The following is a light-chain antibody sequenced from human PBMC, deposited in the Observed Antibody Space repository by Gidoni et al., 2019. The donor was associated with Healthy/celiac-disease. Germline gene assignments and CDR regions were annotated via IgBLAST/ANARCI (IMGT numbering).Light chain of an antibody. CDR3: GTWDSSLSVWV. Sequence: QSVLTQPPSVSAAPGQKVTISCSGSSSNIGNKYGSWYQQLPGTAPKLLIYDNNKRPSGIPDRFSGSKSGTSATLGITGLQTGDEADYYCGTWDSSLSVWVFGGGTKLTVL. CDR1: SSNIGNKY. V-gene: IGLV1-51*01. CDR2: DNN. J-gene: IGLJ3*02.